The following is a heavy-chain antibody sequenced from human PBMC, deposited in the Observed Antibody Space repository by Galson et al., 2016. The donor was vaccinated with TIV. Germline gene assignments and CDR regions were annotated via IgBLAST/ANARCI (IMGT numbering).Heavy chain of an antibody. CDR2: IIPIFAIA. J-gene: IGHJ4*02. V-gene: IGHV1-69*13. CDR3: ARVSDYYGSGSYYNVLGY. Sequence: SVKVSCKASGGTFSNYAISWVRQAPRQGLEWMGGIIPIFAIAKYAQKFQGRVTITAGESTSTAYMELSSLRSEDTAVYYCARVSDYYGSGSYYNVLGYWGQGTLVTVSS. D-gene: IGHD3-10*01. CDR1: GGTFSNYA.